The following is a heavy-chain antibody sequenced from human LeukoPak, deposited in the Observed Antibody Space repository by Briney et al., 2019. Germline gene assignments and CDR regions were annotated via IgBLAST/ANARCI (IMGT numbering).Heavy chain of an antibody. CDR1: GYTFTSYA. D-gene: IGHD4-23*01. J-gene: IGHJ4*02. CDR3: ARDGAGGHFDY. Sequence: ASVKVSCKASGYTFTSYAMYWVRLAPGQRLEWMGWINTDNGNIRYSQKFQGRVTITRDTSASTAYMELSSLRSEDTAVYYCARDGAGGHFDYWGQGTLVTVSS. CDR2: INTDNGNI. V-gene: IGHV1-3*04.